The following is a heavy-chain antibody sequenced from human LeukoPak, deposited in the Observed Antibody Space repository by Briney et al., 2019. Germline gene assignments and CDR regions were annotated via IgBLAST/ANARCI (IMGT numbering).Heavy chain of an antibody. CDR2: LGSDGGN. CDR1: GFTFSSYA. CDR3: AKDLLNWEFDY. V-gene: IGHV3-23*01. Sequence: GGSLRLSCAASGFTFSSYAMSWVRQAPGKGLEWVSALGSDGGNYYADSVKGRFTISRDNSKNTLYLQMNSLRVEDTAAYYCAKDLLNWEFDYWGQGTLVTVSS. J-gene: IGHJ4*02. D-gene: IGHD7-27*01.